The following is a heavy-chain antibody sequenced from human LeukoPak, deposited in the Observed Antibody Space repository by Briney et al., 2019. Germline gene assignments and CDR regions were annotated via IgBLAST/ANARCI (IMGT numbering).Heavy chain of an antibody. J-gene: IGHJ4*02. CDR3: ASPIQLGGFDY. Sequence: GASVKVSCKASGGTFSSYAISWVRQAPGQGLEWMGRIIPIFGTANYAQKFQGRVTITTDESTSTAYMELSSLRSEDTAVYYCASPIQLGGFDYWGQGTLVTVSS. CDR2: IIPIFGTA. CDR1: GGTFSSYA. V-gene: IGHV1-69*05. D-gene: IGHD5-18*01.